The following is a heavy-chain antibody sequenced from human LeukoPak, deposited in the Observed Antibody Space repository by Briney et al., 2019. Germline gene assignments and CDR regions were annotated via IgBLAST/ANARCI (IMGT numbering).Heavy chain of an antibody. V-gene: IGHV3-66*01. CDR1: GFTVSSNY. J-gene: IGHJ4*02. CDR2: IYSGGST. Sequence: GGSLRLSCAASGFTVSSNYMSWVRQAPGKGLEWVSVIYSGGSTYYADSVKGRFTISRDNSKNTLYLQMNSLRAEDTAVYYCARWAAMRKPGGGYYFDYWGQGTLVTVSS. CDR3: ARWAAMRKPGGGYYFDY. D-gene: IGHD2-2*01.